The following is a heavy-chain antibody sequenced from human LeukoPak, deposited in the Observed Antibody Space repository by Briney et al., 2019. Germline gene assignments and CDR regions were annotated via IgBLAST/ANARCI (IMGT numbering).Heavy chain of an antibody. CDR3: ARKSAPFDL. V-gene: IGHV4-39*07. Sequence: PSETLSLTCTVSGGSISSGSYYWGWIRQPPGKGLEWIGSIYYSGSTNYNPSLKSRVTISVDTSKNQFSLKLSSVTAADTAVYYCARKSAPFDLWGRGTLVTVSS. J-gene: IGHJ2*01. CDR1: GGSISSGSYY. CDR2: IYYSGST.